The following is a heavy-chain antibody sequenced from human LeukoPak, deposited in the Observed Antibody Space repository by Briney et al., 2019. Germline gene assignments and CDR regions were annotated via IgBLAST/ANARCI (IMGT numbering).Heavy chain of an antibody. CDR1: PGITFSDYW. V-gene: IGHV3-7*03. CDR3: VGGIGWQPDY. J-gene: IGHJ4*02. Sequence: PGGSLRLSCAASPGITFSDYWMNWVRQAPGKALEWVAIIRQDGREKLYLDSVKGRFTISRDNAKSSVYLQINSLRAEDTAVYYCVGGIGWQPDYWGQGTLVTVSS. CDR2: IRQDGREK. D-gene: IGHD6-19*01.